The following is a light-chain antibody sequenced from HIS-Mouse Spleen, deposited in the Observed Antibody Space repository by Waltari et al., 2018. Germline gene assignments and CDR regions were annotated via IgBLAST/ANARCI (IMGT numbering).Light chain of an antibody. Sequence: DIQMTQSPSSLSASVGYRVTITCRASQGISNYLAWYQQKPGKVPKLLIYAASTLQSGVPSRFSGSGSGTDFTLTISSLQPEDVATYYCQKYNSAPLITFGQGTRLEIK. V-gene: IGKV1-27*01. J-gene: IGKJ5*01. CDR3: QKYNSAPLIT. CDR1: QGISNY. CDR2: AAS.